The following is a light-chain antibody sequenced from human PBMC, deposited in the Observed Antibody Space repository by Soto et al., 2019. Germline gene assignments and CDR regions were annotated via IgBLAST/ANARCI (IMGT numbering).Light chain of an antibody. Sequence: QSVLTQPASVSGSPGQSITISCTGSSSDVGSYDSVSWYQQYPGKAPKLVIYEVNTRPSGVSNRFSGSKSGNTASLTISGLLGEDEADYYCCSFAGTPYVFGSGTKLTVL. CDR2: EVN. CDR1: SSDVGSYDS. CDR3: CSFAGTPYV. V-gene: IGLV2-23*02. J-gene: IGLJ1*01.